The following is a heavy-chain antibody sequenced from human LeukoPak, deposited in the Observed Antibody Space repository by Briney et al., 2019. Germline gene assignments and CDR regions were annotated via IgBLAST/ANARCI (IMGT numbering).Heavy chain of an antibody. CDR2: ISQNGDS. J-gene: IGHJ3*02. CDR3: ARALGAFDI. Sequence: SETLSLTWGVSGRSPSFYYWGCIRQPPGKGLEWIAEISQNGDSNYNMSLKSRVTISLDKSKNQVSLKLNSVTAADTAVYYCARALGAFDIWGQGTMVTVSS. CDR1: GRSPSFYY. V-gene: IGHV4-34*01.